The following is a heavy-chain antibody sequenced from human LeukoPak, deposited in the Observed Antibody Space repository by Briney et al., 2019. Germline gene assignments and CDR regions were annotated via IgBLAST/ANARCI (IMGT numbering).Heavy chain of an antibody. CDR2: ISGSGGST. CDR1: GFTFSSNA. V-gene: IGHV3-23*01. Sequence: GGSLRLSCAASGFTFSSNAMSWVRQGPGKGLEWVSAISGSGGSTYYADSVKGRFTISTDKSKNTLYLQMNSLRAEDTAVCYCAKLLRGTVVPYFDYWGQGTLVTVSS. J-gene: IGHJ4*02. CDR3: AKLLRGTVVPYFDY. D-gene: IGHD3-10*01.